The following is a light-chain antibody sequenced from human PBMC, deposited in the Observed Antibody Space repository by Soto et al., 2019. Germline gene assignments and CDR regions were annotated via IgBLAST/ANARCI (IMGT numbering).Light chain of an antibody. CDR2: DVS. J-gene: IGKJ1*01. V-gene: IGKV3-11*01. Sequence: IVLTQSPATLSLSPGKRATLSCRASQSISSHLIWYQQKPGQSPRLLIHDVSNRATGIPARFSGSGSGTDFTLTISSLEPEDFAVYYCQQRSNWPRTFGQGTKVDIK. CDR1: QSISSH. CDR3: QQRSNWPRT.